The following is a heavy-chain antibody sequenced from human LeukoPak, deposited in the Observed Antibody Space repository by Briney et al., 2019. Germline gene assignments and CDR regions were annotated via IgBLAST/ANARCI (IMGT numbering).Heavy chain of an antibody. V-gene: IGHV4-4*07. J-gene: IGHJ4*02. CDR3: ACGVAAAGWLYFDY. Sequence: PSETLSLTCTVSGGSITSYYWSWLRQPAGKGLEGIGRIYSSGTTNYNPSLKSRVTMSIDTTQFSLKLSSVTAADTAVYFCACGVAAAGWLYFDYWGQGSLVTVSS. CDR1: GGSITSYY. CDR2: IYSSGTT. D-gene: IGHD6-13*01.